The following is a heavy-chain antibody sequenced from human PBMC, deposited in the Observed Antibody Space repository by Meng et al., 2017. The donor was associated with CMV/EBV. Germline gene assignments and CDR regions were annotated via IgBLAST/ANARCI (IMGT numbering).Heavy chain of an antibody. V-gene: IGHV3-48*03. J-gene: IGHJ4*02. CDR1: GFTFSSYE. D-gene: IGHD3-16*01. CDR3: ARDRLGSSDPDVNY. Sequence: GESLKISCAASGFTFSSYEMNWVRQAPGKGLEWVSYISSSGSTIYYADSVKGRFTISRDNAKNSLYLQMNSLRAEVTAVYYCARDRLGSSDPDVNYWGQGTLVTVSS. CDR2: ISSSGSTI.